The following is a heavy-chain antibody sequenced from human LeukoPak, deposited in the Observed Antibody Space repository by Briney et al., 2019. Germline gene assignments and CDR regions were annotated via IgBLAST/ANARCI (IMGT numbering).Heavy chain of an antibody. J-gene: IGHJ4*02. CDR3: ANIIAADGS. V-gene: IGHV4-28*01. CDR1: GYSITSSSW. D-gene: IGHD6-13*01. Sequence: SETLSLTCAVSGYSITSSSWWGWIRQPPGKGLEWIGYIYHSGTTYYNPSLKSRVTISVDTSKNQFSLKLSSVTAADTAVYYCANIIAADGSWGQGTLVTVSS. CDR2: IYHSGTT.